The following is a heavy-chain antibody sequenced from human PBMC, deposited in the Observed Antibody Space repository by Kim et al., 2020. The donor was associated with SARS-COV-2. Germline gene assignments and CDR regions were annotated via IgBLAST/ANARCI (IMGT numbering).Heavy chain of an antibody. J-gene: IGHJ4*02. V-gene: IGHV3-11*01. CDR2: ISSSGSTI. D-gene: IGHD5-18*01. CDR3: ARDDKPAMAPFDY. Sequence: GGSLRLSCAASGFTFSDYYMSWIRQAPGKGLEWVSYISSSGSTIYYADSVKGRFTISRDNAKNSLYLQMNSLRAEDTAVYYCARDDKPAMAPFDYWGQGTLVTVSS. CDR1: GFTFSDYY.